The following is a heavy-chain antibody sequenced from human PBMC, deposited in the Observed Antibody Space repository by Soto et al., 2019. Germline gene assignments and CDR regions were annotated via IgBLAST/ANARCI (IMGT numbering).Heavy chain of an antibody. CDR2: ISAYTDTP. V-gene: IGHV1-18*01. CDR3: ARELGISPSAPLDY. D-gene: IGHD2-21*01. J-gene: IGHJ4*02. Sequence: ASVKVSCKASGYTFTNFGVTWVRRAPGQGLEWMGWISAYTDTPNYAQKFQGRLRVTTDTSTSTVFMELSSLTSDDTAVYFCARELGISPSAPLDYWGQGTLVTVSS. CDR1: GYTFTNFG.